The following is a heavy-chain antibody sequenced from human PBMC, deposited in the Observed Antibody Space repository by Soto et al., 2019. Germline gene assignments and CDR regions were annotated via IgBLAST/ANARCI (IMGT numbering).Heavy chain of an antibody. CDR2: MNPNSGNT. CDR3: ARLYCSGGSCYQDYYYYGMDV. D-gene: IGHD2-15*01. V-gene: IGHV1-8*01. J-gene: IGHJ6*02. Sequence: QVQLVQSGAEVKKPGASVKVSCKASGYTFTSYDINWVRQATGQGLEWMGWMNPNSGNTGYAQKFQGRVTMTRNTSISTASMELSSLRSEDTAVYYCARLYCSGGSCYQDYYYYGMDVWGQGTTVTVSS. CDR1: GYTFTSYD.